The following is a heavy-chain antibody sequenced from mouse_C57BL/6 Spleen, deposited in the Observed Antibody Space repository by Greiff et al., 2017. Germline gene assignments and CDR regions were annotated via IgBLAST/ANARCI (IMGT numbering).Heavy chain of an antibody. Sequence: VQLQQSGAELVQPGASVKLSCTASGFNITDYYMHWVKQRTEQGLEWIGRIDPEAGTTKYPPKFQGKATLTADTSSHTAYLQLSSLTSEDTAVYYCSTHLITAVETHFDFDVWGTGTTVTVSS. CDR1: GFNITDYY. J-gene: IGHJ1*03. V-gene: IGHV14-2*01. CDR3: STHLITAVETHFDFDV. D-gene: IGHD1-1*01. CDR2: IDPEAGTT.